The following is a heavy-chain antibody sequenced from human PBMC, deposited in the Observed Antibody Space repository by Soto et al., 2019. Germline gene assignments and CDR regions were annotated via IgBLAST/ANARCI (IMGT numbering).Heavy chain of an antibody. J-gene: IGHJ6*02. V-gene: IGHV1-8*01. Sequence: GASVKVSCKASGYTFTSYYINSVRQATGQELEWMGWINPNSCNTAYAQKFQGRLTMTRNTSISTAYMELSSMKSEDTAGYYCAGRYYTRYYYYGMDVWGQGXTVTVYS. CDR3: AGRYYTRYYYYGMDV. CDR2: INPNSCNT. D-gene: IGHD3-10*01. CDR1: GYTFTSYY.